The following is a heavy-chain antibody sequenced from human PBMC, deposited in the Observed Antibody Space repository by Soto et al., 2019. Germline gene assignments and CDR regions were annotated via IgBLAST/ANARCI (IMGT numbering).Heavy chain of an antibody. D-gene: IGHD2-2*01. CDR2: IYSSGST. Sequence: SETLSLTCTVSSDSISGYYWSWIRKPPGKGLEWVGYIYSSGSTNYNPSLKSRVTMSVDTSKNQFSLNLSSVTAADTAVYYCARSTNCFPVFDYWGQGTLVTVSS. J-gene: IGHJ4*02. V-gene: IGHV4-59*08. CDR1: SDSISGYY. CDR3: ARSTNCFPVFDY.